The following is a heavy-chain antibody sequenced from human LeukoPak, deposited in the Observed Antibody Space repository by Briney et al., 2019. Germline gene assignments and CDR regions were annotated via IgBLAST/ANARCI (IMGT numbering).Heavy chain of an antibody. Sequence: GGSLRLSCAASGFTFSSYSMNWVRQAPGKGLGWVSSISSSSSYIYYADSVKGRFTISRDNAKNSLYLQMNSLRAEDTAVYYCASVNWNDGVYFDYWGQGTLVTVSS. CDR3: ASVNWNDGVYFDY. CDR2: ISSSSSYI. D-gene: IGHD1-1*01. CDR1: GFTFSSYS. J-gene: IGHJ4*02. V-gene: IGHV3-21*01.